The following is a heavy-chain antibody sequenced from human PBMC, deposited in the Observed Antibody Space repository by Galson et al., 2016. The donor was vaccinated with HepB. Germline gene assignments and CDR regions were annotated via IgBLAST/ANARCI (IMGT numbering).Heavy chain of an antibody. Sequence: PALVKPTQTLTLTCTFSGFSLSTSGMCVSWIRQPPGKALEWLAHIAWDGDKYYSTSLKTRLTISKDTSKNQVVLTMTNMDPVYTATYYCARIQNPYTSGLRFDAWGQGTLVTVSS. J-gene: IGHJ5*02. CDR2: IAWDGDK. V-gene: IGHV2-70*01. CDR3: ARIQNPYTSGLRFDA. D-gene: IGHD3-9*01. CDR1: GFSLSTSGMC.